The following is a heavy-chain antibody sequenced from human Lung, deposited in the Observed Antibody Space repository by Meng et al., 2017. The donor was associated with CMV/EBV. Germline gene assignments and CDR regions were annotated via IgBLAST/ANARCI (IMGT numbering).Heavy chain of an antibody. V-gene: IGHV6-1*01. CDR1: GDSVSSNSAA. CDR2: TYYRSKWYD. J-gene: IGHJ6*02. Sequence: SETLSLXXAISGDSVSSNSAAWNWIRQSPSRGLEWLGRTYYRSKWYDDYAMAVKSRITINPDASKNQFSLQLNSVTPEDTAVYYCARDYYDSGAYYYTEEYYHGLDVWGQGTXVTVSS. D-gene: IGHD3-22*01. CDR3: ARDYYDSGAYYYTEEYYHGLDV.